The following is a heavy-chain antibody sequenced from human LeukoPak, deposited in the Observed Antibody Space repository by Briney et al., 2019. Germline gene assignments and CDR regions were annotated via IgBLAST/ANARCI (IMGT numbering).Heavy chain of an antibody. D-gene: IGHD5-12*01. CDR1: GFTFSNAW. CDR2: IKSKTDGCTT. J-gene: IGHJ6*03. CDR3: AREDSGYGWTGWYYYYMDV. V-gene: IGHV3-15*01. Sequence: GGSLRLSCAASGFTFSNAWRSWVRQAPGKGLEWVGRIKSKTDGCTTDYAAPVKGRFRISRDDSKNTLYLQMNSLRAEDTAVYYCAREDSGYGWTGWYYYYMDVWGKGTTVTVSS.